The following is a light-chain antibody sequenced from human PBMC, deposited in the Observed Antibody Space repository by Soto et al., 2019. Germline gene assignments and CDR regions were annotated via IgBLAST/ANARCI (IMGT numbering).Light chain of an antibody. CDR2: WAS. CDR1: QSVLYSPNNKNY. Sequence: DSVMTQTTASLSVSLCEISTINFKSIQSVLYSPNNKNYLAWYQHKPGQPPKMLIYWASIRESGVPDRFSGSGSGTDFTLTISSLQSEDVAVYYCPEDYTHSWSFGHRTKVDIK. CDR3: PEDYTHSWS. J-gene: IGKJ1*01. V-gene: IGKV4-1*01.